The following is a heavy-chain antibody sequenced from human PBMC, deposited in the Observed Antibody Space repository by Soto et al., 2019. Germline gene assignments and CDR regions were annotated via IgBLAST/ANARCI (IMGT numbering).Heavy chain of an antibody. J-gene: IGHJ4*02. V-gene: IGHV4-31*03. CDR2: IYYSGST. CDR1: GGSISSGGYY. CDR3: ARFDSVYDSSGYVDY. D-gene: IGHD3-22*01. Sequence: SETLSLTCTVSGGSISSGGYYWSWIRQHPGKGLEWIGYIYYSGSTYYNPSLKSRVTISVDTSKNQSSLKLSSVTAADTAVYYCARFDSVYDSSGYVDYWGQGTLVTVSS.